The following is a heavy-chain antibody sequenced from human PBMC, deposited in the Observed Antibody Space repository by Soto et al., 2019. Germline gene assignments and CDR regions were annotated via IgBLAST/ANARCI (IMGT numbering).Heavy chain of an antibody. V-gene: IGHV4-59*01. CDR3: ALATIEGGGAFES. J-gene: IGHJ3*02. CDR2: IYYSGST. CDR1: GGSISSYY. Sequence: PSETLSLTYTVSGGSISSYYWSWIRQPPGKGLEWIGYIYYSGSTNYNPSLKSRVTISVDTSKNQFSLKLSSVTAADTAVYYCALATIEGGGAFESWGQGTMVTVSS. D-gene: IGHD5-12*01.